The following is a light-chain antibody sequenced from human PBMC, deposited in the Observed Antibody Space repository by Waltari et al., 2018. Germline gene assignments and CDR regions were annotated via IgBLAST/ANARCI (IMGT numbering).Light chain of an antibody. CDR1: SSNIGGKA. CDR2: ADT. J-gene: IGLJ2*01. CDR3: AAWDDSLNGQV. V-gene: IGLV1-44*01. Sequence: QSMLTQPPSASGTPGQRVTISCFGSSSNIGGKAVSWYQQLPGAAPELLIYADTQRPSGVPDQFSGSKSGTSASLAISGLQSEDEADYYCAAWDDSLNGQVFGGGTKLTVL.